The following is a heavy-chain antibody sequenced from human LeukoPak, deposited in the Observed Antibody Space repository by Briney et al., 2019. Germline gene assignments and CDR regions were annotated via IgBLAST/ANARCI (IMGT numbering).Heavy chain of an antibody. J-gene: IGHJ4*02. CDR2: INPNSGGT. D-gene: IGHD4/OR15-4a*01. V-gene: IGHV1-2*06. CDR3: SRYTALTIAALGTLDY. Sequence: ASVKVSCKASGYTFTGYYMHWVRQAPGQGLEWMGRINPNSGGTNYAQKFQGRVTMTRDTSISTAYMELSRLRSEDTAVDYCSRYTALTIAALGTLDYWGQGTQVTVSS. CDR1: GYTFTGYY.